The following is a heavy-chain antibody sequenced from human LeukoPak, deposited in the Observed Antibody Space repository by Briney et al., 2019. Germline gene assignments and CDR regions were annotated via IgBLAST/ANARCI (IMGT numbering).Heavy chain of an antibody. V-gene: IGHV1-69*04. Sequence: ASVKVSCKASGGTFSSYAISWVRQAPGQGLEWMGRIIPIFGIANYAQKFQGRVTITAAKSTSTAYLELSSTASEDTAMYYCARGGDSTGYYHSDFDHWGQGTLVTVSS. CDR1: GGTFSSYA. CDR2: IIPIFGIA. CDR3: ARGGDSTGYYHSDFDH. D-gene: IGHD3-22*01. J-gene: IGHJ4*02.